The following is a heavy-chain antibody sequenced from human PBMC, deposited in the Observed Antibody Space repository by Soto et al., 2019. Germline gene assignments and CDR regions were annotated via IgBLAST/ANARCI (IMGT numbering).Heavy chain of an antibody. J-gene: IGHJ3*02. D-gene: IGHD5-12*01. Sequence: GASVKVSCKASGYTFTYRYLHWVRQAPGQALEWMGWITPFNGNTNYAQKFQDRVTITRDRSMSTAYMELSSLRSEDTAMYYCATWDFEGRDGYDDAFDIWGQGTMVTVSS. V-gene: IGHV1-45*02. CDR1: GYTFTYRY. CDR2: ITPFNGNT. CDR3: ATWDFEGRDGYDDAFDI.